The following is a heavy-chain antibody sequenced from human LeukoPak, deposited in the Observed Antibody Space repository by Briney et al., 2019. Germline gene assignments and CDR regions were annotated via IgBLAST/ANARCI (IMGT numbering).Heavy chain of an antibody. D-gene: IGHD6-13*01. CDR2: INHSGST. Sequence: SETLSLTCAVYGGSFSGYYWSWIRQPPGKGLEWIGEINHSGSTNYNPSLKSRVTISVDTSKNQFSLKLSSVTAADTAVYYCASIAAAAPGDWGRGTLVTVSS. CDR1: GGSFSGYY. CDR3: ASIAAAAPGD. V-gene: IGHV4-34*01. J-gene: IGHJ4*02.